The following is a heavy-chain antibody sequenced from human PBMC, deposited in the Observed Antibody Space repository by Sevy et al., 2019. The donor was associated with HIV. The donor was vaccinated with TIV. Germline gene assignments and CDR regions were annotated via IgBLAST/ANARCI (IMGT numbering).Heavy chain of an antibody. J-gene: IGHJ4*02. CDR3: AKEQEMSMYYFHS. CDR1: GFTFNNYA. Sequence: GGYLRLSCAASGFTFNNYAMNWVRQAPGKGLEWVSVISGSGSYTYYADSVKGRFTISRDTSKNTLYLQMNSLRAEDTAVYYCAKEQEMSMYYFHSWGQGTLVTVSS. D-gene: IGHD3-10*02. V-gene: IGHV3-23*01. CDR2: ISGSGSYT.